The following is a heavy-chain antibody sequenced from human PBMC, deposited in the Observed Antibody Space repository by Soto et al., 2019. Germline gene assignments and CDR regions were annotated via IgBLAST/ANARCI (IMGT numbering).Heavy chain of an antibody. V-gene: IGHV4-59*01. CDR1: GGSIRSYY. D-gene: IGHD6-19*01. CDR2: IHHSGKS. J-gene: IGHJ4*02. CDR3: ARVGGSGWNFDS. Sequence: SETLSLTCTVSGGSIRSYYWTWIRQPPGKGLEWIGYIHHSGKSNYSPSLRSRVTMSVDTSKNQFSLKLNSMTAADTAIYYCARVGGSGWNFDSWGQGILVTVSS.